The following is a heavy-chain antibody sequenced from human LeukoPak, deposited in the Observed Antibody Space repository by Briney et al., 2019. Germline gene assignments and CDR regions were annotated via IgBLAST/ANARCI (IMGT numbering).Heavy chain of an antibody. CDR2: IYYSGST. CDR3: ARVDYDSGYIRIDY. Sequence: PSETLSLTCTVSGGSISSGGYYWSWIRQHPGKGLEWIGYIYYSGSTYYNPSLKSRVTISVDTSKNRFSLKLSSVTAADTAVYYCARVDYDSGYIRIDYWGQGTLVTVSS. CDR1: GGSISSGGYY. D-gene: IGHD3-22*01. J-gene: IGHJ4*02. V-gene: IGHV4-31*03.